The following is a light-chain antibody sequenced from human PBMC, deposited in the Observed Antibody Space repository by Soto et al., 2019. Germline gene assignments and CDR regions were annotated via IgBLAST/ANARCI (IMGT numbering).Light chain of an antibody. V-gene: IGLV1-40*01. CDR1: SSNIGAGYD. CDR3: QSYDSSLSG. CDR2: GNS. Sequence: QSVLTQPPSVSGAPGQRVTISCTGSSSNIGAGYDGHWYQQLPGTAPKLLIYGNSNRPAGVPDRFSGSKSGTSASLAITGLQAEDEADYYCQSYDSSLSGIGTGTKLTV. J-gene: IGLJ1*01.